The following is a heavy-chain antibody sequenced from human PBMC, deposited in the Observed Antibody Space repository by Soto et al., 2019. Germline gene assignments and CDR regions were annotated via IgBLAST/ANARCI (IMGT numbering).Heavy chain of an antibody. Sequence: GASVKVSCKASGYTFTGYYMHWVRQAPGQGLEWMGWINPNSGGTNYAQKFQGWVTMTRDTSISTAYMELSRLRSDDTAVYYCARDQEYRDDEFLDYYYYMDVWGKGTTVTVSS. D-gene: IGHD6-6*01. CDR1: GYTFTGYY. V-gene: IGHV1-2*04. J-gene: IGHJ6*03. CDR2: INPNSGGT. CDR3: ARDQEYRDDEFLDYYYYMDV.